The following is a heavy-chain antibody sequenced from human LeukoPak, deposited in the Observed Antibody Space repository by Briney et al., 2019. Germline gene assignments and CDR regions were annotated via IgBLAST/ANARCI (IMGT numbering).Heavy chain of an antibody. V-gene: IGHV4-34*01. CDR1: GGSFSGYY. CDR3: ARDRGPLGYFDY. J-gene: IGHJ4*02. CDR2: INHSGST. Sequence: SETLSLTCAVYGGSFSGYYWSWIRQPPGKGLEWIGEINHSGSTNYNPSLKSRVTISVDTSKNQFSLKLSSVTAADTAVYYCARDRGPLGYFDYWGQGTLVTVSS.